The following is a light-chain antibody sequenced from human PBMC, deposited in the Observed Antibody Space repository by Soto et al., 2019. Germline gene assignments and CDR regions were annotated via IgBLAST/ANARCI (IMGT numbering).Light chain of an antibody. Sequence: VLTQPPSASGTPGQGVTISCSGSTSNIGSNYVYWYQQLPGTAPKLLIYRNNQRPSGVPDRFSGSKSDTSASLAISGLRSDDEADYFCATWDDSLNGFYVFGTGTKVTVL. CDR1: TSNIGSNY. J-gene: IGLJ1*01. CDR2: RNN. CDR3: ATWDDSLNGFYV. V-gene: IGLV1-47*01.